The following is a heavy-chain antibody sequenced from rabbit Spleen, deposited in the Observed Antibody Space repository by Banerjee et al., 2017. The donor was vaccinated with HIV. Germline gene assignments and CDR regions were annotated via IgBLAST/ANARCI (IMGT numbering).Heavy chain of an antibody. J-gene: IGHJ4*01. CDR1: GFTLSSYY. D-gene: IGHD2-1*01. CDR3: ARGAWSNDCMNL. V-gene: IGHV1S40*01. Sequence: QSLDESGGDLVKPGASLTLTCTASGFTLSSYYMCWVRQAPGKGLEWIACIYAGSSGSTYYASWAKGRFTISKTSSTTVTLQMTSLTAEDTATYFCARGAWSNDCMNLWGPGTLVTVS. CDR2: IYAGSSGST.